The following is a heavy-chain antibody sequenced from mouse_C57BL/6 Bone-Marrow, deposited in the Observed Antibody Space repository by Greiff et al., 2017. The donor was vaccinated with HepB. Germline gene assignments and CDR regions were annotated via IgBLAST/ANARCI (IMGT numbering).Heavy chain of an antibody. J-gene: IGHJ4*01. V-gene: IGHV1-63*01. D-gene: IGHD1-1*01. CDR3: ARIHYYGSSSLYAMDY. CDR2: IYPGGGYT. Sequence: QVHVKQSGAELVRPGTSVKMSCKASGYTFTNYWIGWAKQRPGHGLEWIGDIYPGGGYTNYNEKFKGKATLTADKSSSTAYMQFSSLTSEDSAIYYCARIHYYGSSSLYAMDYWGQGTSVTVSS. CDR1: GYTFTNYW.